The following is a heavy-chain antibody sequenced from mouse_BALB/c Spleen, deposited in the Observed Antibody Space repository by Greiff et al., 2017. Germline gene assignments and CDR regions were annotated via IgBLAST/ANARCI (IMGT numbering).Heavy chain of an antibody. V-gene: IGHV3-2*02. CDR1: GYSITSDYA. CDR2: ISYSGST. J-gene: IGHJ4*01. D-gene: IGHD2-10*02. CDR3: ARVLDYAMDY. Sequence: VQLKESGPGLVKPSQSLSLTCTVTGYSITSDYAWNWIRQFPGNKLEWMGYISYSGSTSYNPSLKSRISITRDTSKNQFFLQLNSVTTEDTATYYCARVLDYAMDYWGQGTSVTVSS.